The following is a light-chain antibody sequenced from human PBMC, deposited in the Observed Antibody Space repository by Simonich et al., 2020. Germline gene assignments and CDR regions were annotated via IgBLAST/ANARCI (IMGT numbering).Light chain of an antibody. V-gene: IGLV2-14*01. CDR3: SSYTSSSTWV. J-gene: IGLJ3*02. Sequence: QSALTQPASVSGSPGQSITISCTGTSSDVCGYNYISWYQQHPGKAPKLMIYDVSKRPSGVSNRFSGSKSCNTASLTISGLQAEDEADYYCSSYTSSSTWVFGGGTKLTVL. CDR1: SSDVCGYNY. CDR2: DVS.